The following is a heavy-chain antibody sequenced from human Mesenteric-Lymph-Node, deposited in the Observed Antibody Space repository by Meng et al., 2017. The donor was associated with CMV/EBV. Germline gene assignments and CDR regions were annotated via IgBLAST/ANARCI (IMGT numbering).Heavy chain of an antibody. CDR2: TYYRSKWYN. CDR1: GDSVSSNSAS. CDR3: ARVTANPGSGAYGD. J-gene: IGHJ4*02. V-gene: IGHV6-1*01. D-gene: IGHD3-10*01. Sequence: SETLSLTCAISGDSVSSNSASWNWIRQSPSRGLEWLGRTYYRSKWYNDYAVSVKSRIAINPDTSKNQFSLQLSSVTAADTAVYYCARVTANPGSGAYGDWGQGTLVTVSS.